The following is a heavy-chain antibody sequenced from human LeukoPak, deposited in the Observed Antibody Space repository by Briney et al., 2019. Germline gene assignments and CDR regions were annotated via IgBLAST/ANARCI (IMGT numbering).Heavy chain of an antibody. CDR2: IRFDASDK. CDR1: GFVFSNYG. CDR3: AKVRDYDILTGYLWYFDY. D-gene: IGHD3-9*01. J-gene: IGHJ4*02. Sequence: GGSLRLSCAASGFVFSNYGMHWVRQAPGKGLERVAFIRFDASDKHYADSVKGRFTISRDNSKNTLYLQMNSLRAEDTAVYYCAKVRDYDILTGYLWYFDYWGQGTLVTVSS. V-gene: IGHV3-30*02.